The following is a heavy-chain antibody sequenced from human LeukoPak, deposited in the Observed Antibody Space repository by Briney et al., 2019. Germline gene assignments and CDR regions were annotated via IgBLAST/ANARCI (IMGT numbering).Heavy chain of an antibody. CDR3: AKGHIVVVTDGYYFDY. D-gene: IGHD2-21*02. CDR2: IRYDGSNK. V-gene: IGHV3-30*02. Sequence: GGSLRLSCAASGFTFSSYGMHWVRQAPGKGLEWVAFIRYDGSNKYYADSVKGRFTISRDNSKNTLYLQMNSLRAEDTAVYYCAKGHIVVVTDGYYFDYWGQGTLVTVSS. CDR1: GFTFSSYG. J-gene: IGHJ4*02.